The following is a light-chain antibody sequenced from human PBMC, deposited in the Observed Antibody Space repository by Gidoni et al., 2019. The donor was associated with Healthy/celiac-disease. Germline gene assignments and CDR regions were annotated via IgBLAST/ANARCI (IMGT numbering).Light chain of an antibody. CDR2: DAS. CDR3: QQYDNLLFT. Sequence: DIQMTQSPSSLSASVGDRVTITCQASQDISNYLNCYQQNPGKAPKLLIYDASNFETGVPSRFSGSGSGTDFTFTISSLQPEDIATYYCQQYDNLLFTFGPGTKVDIK. V-gene: IGKV1-33*01. J-gene: IGKJ3*01. CDR1: QDISNY.